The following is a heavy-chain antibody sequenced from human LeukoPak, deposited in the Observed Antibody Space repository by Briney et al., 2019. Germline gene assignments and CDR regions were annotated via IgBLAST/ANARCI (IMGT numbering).Heavy chain of an antibody. CDR3: ARGRNYFDSSGNLFGSDY. Sequence: PGGSLRLSCAASGFTLSGYWMHWVRQAPGQGLVWVSRINSDGNSTSYADSVKGRFTISRDNAKNTLYLQMNSLRAEDTAVYYCARGRNYFDSSGNLFGSDYWGQGTLVTVSS. CDR1: GFTLSGYW. J-gene: IGHJ4*02. D-gene: IGHD3-22*01. CDR2: INSDGNST. V-gene: IGHV3-74*01.